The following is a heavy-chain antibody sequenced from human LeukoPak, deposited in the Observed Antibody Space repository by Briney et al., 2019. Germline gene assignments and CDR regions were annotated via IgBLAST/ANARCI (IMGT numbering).Heavy chain of an antibody. V-gene: IGHV3-43*02. D-gene: IGHD2-15*01. CDR3: AKDIPNLSPLRHIVVVVAASGMDV. Sequence: GGSLRLSCAASGFTFDDYAMHWVRQAPGKGLEWVSLISGDGGSTYYADSVKCRFTISRDNSKNSLYLQMNSLRTEDTALYYCAKDIPNLSPLRHIVVVVAASGMDVWGQGTTVTVSS. CDR1: GFTFDDYA. CDR2: ISGDGGST. J-gene: IGHJ6*02.